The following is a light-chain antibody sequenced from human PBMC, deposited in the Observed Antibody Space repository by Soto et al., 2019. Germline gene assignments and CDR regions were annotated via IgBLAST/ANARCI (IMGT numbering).Light chain of an antibody. V-gene: IGKV3D-15*01. CDR3: QQHNNWCAGT. Sequence: EIVMTQSPATLSMSPGERATLSCRASQSVSSNLAWYQQKPGQAPRLLIYGASTRATGIPARFSGSGSGTEFTLNISSLQSEDFAVYYCQQHNNWCAGTFGQGTKVEIK. J-gene: IGKJ1*01. CDR1: QSVSSN. CDR2: GAS.